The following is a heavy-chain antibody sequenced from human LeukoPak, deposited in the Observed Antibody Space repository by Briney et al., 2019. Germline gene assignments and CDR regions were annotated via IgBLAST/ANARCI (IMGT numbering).Heavy chain of an antibody. CDR2: IIPIFGIA. J-gene: IGHJ6*02. CDR3: AQGSLRFLNGMDV. V-gene: IGHV1-69*04. CDR1: GGTFSSYA. D-gene: IGHD3-3*01. Sequence: SVKVSCKASGGTFSSYAISWVRQAPGQGHEWMGRIIPIFGIANYAQKFQGRVTITADKSTSTAYMELSSLRSEDTAVYYCAQGSLRFLNGMDVWGQGTTVTVSS.